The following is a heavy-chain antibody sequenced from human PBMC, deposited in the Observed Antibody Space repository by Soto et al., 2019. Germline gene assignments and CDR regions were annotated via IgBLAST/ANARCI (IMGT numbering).Heavy chain of an antibody. CDR3: AKDTLGYCSGGSCPPGDYYGMDV. D-gene: IGHD2-15*01. CDR1: GFTFSSCA. CDR2: IIGSGGST. Sequence: GGSLRLSCAASGFTFSSCAMGWVRQAPGKGLEWVSDIIGSGGSTYYADSVKGRFTISRDNSKNTLYLQMNSLRAEDTAVYYCAKDTLGYCSGGSCPPGDYYGMDVWGQGTTVTVSS. J-gene: IGHJ6*02. V-gene: IGHV3-23*01.